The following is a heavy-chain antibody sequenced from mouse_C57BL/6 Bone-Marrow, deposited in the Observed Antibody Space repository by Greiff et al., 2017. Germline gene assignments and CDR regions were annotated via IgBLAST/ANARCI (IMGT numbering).Heavy chain of an antibody. D-gene: IGHD2-4*01. CDR2: ISYSGST. J-gene: IGHJ1*03. CDR1: GYSITSDY. CDR3: ARSRDYGYWYFDV. Sequence: EVKLEESGPGLAKPSQTLSLTCSVTGYSITSDYWNWIRKFPGNKLEYMGYISYSGSTYYNPSLKSRISITRDTSKNQYYLQLNSVTTEDTATYYCARSRDYGYWYFDVGGTGTTVTVSS. V-gene: IGHV3-8*01.